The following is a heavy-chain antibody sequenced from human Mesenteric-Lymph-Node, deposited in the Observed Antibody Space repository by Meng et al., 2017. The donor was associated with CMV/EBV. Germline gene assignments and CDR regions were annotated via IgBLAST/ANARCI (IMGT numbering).Heavy chain of an antibody. V-gene: IGHV3-43D*03. CDR2: ISWDGGST. CDR1: GFTFDDYA. D-gene: IGHD2-2*02. J-gene: IGHJ3*01. CDR3: AKDICPSSTSCYTSKGGLV. Sequence: GGSLRLSCAASGFTFDDYAMHWVRQAPGKGLEWVSLISWDGGSTYYADSVKGRFTISRDNSKNSLYLQMNSLRAEDTALYYCAKDICPSSTSCYTSKGGLVWGQGTMVTVSS.